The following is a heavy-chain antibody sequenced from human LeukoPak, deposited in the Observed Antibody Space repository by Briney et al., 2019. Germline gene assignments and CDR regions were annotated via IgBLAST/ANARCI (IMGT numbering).Heavy chain of an antibody. CDR2: IYTSGST. V-gene: IGHV4-4*07. Sequence: SETLSLTCTVSGGSISSYYWSWIRQPAGKGLEWIGRIYTSGSTNYNPSLKSRVTMSVDTSKNQFSLKLSSVAAADTAVYYCASASLTYYYDSSGYYPRPFDYWGQGTLVTVSS. J-gene: IGHJ4*02. CDR3: ASASLTYYYDSSGYYPRPFDY. CDR1: GGSISSYY. D-gene: IGHD3-22*01.